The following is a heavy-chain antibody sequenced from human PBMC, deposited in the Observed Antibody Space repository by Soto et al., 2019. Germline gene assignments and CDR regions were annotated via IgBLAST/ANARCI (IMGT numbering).Heavy chain of an antibody. V-gene: IGHV1-69*06. CDR3: AREDYCDGDCYHHFDC. CDR1: GGTFSNYA. D-gene: IGHD2-21*02. CDR2: ISPIFGTA. Sequence: QVQLVQSGAEVKKPGSSVKVSCKASGGTFSNYAISWVRQAPGQGIEWMGGISPIFGTANYAQKFQGRVTITADKSTSTAYMELCSLRSEDTAVYYWAREDYCDGDCYHHFDCWCQGTLVTV. J-gene: IGHJ4*02.